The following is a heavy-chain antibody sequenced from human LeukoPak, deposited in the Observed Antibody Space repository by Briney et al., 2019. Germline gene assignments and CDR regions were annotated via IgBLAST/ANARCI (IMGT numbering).Heavy chain of an antibody. Sequence: GGSLRLSWAASTFTFSNYWMSWVGQAPGKGLGWVASIREDGSEKFYVDSLKARLTISRDNSKNSLDLQRNSLRAADKAVYYYARAGYCTASNCSAYCYYMDVWGKGTTVSVSS. CDR2: IREDGSEK. V-gene: IGHV3-7*04. CDR1: TFTFSNYW. D-gene: IGHD2-8*02. J-gene: IGHJ6*03. CDR3: ARAGYCTASNCSAYCYYMDV.